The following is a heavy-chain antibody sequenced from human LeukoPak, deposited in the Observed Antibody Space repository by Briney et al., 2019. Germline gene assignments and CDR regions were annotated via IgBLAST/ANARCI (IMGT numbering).Heavy chain of an antibody. J-gene: IGHJ5*02. D-gene: IGHD2-2*01. Sequence: SETLSLTCTVSGGSISSYYWTWIRQPAGKGLEWIGRIYTSGITNYNPSLKSRVTISVDTSKNQFSLKLSSVTAADTAVYYCARAQDVVVVPAAGWFDPWGQGTLVTVSS. CDR2: IYTSGIT. V-gene: IGHV4-4*07. CDR1: GGSISSYY. CDR3: ARAQDVVVVPAAGWFDP.